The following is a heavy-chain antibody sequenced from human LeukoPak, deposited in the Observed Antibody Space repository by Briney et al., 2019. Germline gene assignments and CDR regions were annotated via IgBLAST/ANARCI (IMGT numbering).Heavy chain of an antibody. CDR1: GFTFSSYA. D-gene: IGHD3-10*01. J-gene: IGHJ4*02. CDR3: ARVSLWFGELLSYFDY. Sequence: GSLRLSCAASGFTFSSYAMHWVRQAPGKGLEWVAVISYDGSNKYYADSVKGRFTISRDSSKNTLYLQMNSLRAEDTAVYYCARVSLWFGELLSYFDYWGQGTLVTVSS. V-gene: IGHV3-30-3*01. CDR2: ISYDGSNK.